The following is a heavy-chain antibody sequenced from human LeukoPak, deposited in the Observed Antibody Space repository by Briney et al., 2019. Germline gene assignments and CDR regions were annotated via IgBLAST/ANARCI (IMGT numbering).Heavy chain of an antibody. CDR3: ANGSPPITGVTRPFDH. CDR1: GFTFSSYG. J-gene: IGHJ4*02. D-gene: IGHD7-27*01. V-gene: IGHV3-30*18. CDR2: ISYDGSTK. Sequence: GGSLRLSCAASGFTFSSYGIHWVRQAPGKGLEWVGVISYDGSTKYYADSVKGRFTISRDNSKNTLYLQMNSLRGEDTAVYYCANGSPPITGVTRPFDHWGQGTLLTASS.